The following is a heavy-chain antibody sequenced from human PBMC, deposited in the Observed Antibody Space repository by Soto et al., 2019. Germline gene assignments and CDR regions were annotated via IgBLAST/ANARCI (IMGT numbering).Heavy chain of an antibody. J-gene: IGHJ4*02. Sequence: EVQLVESGGGLVQPGGSLELSCAASGFTFTASAMHWVRQASGKGLEWVGRIRSEVNSFATAYAASVKGRFIISRDDSKDTAYLQMNSLRSEDTAVYYCARLSVCYDTLTGRDYWGQGILVTVSS. CDR2: IRSEVNSFAT. D-gene: IGHD3-9*01. CDR3: ARLSVCYDTLTGRDY. CDR1: GFTFTASA. V-gene: IGHV3-73*02.